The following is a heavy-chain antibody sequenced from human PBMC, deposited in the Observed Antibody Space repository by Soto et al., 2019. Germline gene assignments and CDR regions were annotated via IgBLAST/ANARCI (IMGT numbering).Heavy chain of an antibody. CDR2: IIPILGIA. J-gene: IGHJ6*02. CDR3: ARHSFKSSGSSNYYYYGMDV. D-gene: IGHD6-19*01. Sequence: SVKVSCKASGYTFTSYTISWVRQAPGQGLEWMGRIIPILGIANYAQKFQGRVTITADKSTSTAYMELSSLRSEDTAVYYCARHSFKSSGSSNYYYYGMDVWGQGTTVTVSS. CDR1: GYTFTSYT. V-gene: IGHV1-69*02.